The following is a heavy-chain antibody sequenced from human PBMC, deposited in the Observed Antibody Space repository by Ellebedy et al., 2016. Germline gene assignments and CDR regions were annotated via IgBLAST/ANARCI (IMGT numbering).Heavy chain of an antibody. CDR3: VIMGHLVGASLGDY. V-gene: IGHV3-21*01. CDR1: GLSFFDSYG. D-gene: IGHD1-26*01. J-gene: IGHJ4*02. Sequence: GGSLRLSCAASGLSFFDSYGMNWVRPAPGKGLEWVSSISASSTYIYYVDSVKGRFAISSDNAKNSLYLQMNSLRAEDTAVYFCVIMGHLVGASLGDYWGQGTLVTVSS. CDR2: ISASSTYI.